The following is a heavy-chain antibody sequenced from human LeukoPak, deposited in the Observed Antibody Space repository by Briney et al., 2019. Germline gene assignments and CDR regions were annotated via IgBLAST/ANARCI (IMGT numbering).Heavy chain of an antibody. D-gene: IGHD5/OR15-5a*01. CDR2: ISSSGSYI. CDR1: GFSFSSYG. CDR3: ARDPTQYLRYGHFDY. Sequence: GGSLRLSCAASGFSFSSYGFNWVRQAPGKGLEWVSSISSSGSYIYYEDSVKGRFTISRDNAKNSLYLDMDSLRAEDTAVYYCARDPTQYLRYGHFDYWGQGTLVTVSS. V-gene: IGHV3-21*01. J-gene: IGHJ4*02.